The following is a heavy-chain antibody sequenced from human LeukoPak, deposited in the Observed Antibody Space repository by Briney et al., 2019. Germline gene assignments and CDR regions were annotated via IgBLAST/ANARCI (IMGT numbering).Heavy chain of an antibody. J-gene: IGHJ3*02. CDR2: INPNSGGT. CDR3: ARAPFDILTQPGAFDI. CDR1: GYTFTGYY. D-gene: IGHD3-9*01. Sequence: GASVKVSCKASGYTFTGYYMHWVRQAPGQGLEWMGWINPNSGGTNYAQKFQGWVTMTRDTSISTAYMELSRLRSDDTAVYYCARAPFDILTQPGAFDIWGQGTMVTVSS. V-gene: IGHV1-2*04.